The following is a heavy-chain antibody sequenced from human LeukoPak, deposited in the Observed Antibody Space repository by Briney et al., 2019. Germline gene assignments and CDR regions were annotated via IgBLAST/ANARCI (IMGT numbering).Heavy chain of an antibody. V-gene: IGHV4-4*07. J-gene: IGHJ3*02. CDR1: GGFISGYF. CDR2: VYSSGST. CDR3: ARGVPYYHDSSGATRAAFDI. D-gene: IGHD3-22*01. Sequence: SETLSLTCTVSGGFISGYFWNWIRQPAGKGLEWIGRVYSSGSTNYNPSLKSRVIISVDTSKNQFSLKLTSVTAADTAVYYCARGVPYYHDSSGATRAAFDIWGQGTMVTVSS.